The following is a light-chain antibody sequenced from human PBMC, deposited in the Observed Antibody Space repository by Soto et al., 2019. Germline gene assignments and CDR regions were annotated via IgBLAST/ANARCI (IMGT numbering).Light chain of an antibody. CDR2: RDS. CDR3: QVWDSSTVV. J-gene: IGLJ2*01. CDR1: NIGSKN. V-gene: IGLV3-9*01. Sequence: SYELTQPLPGPWARGRTPGITGGGNNIGSKNVHWYQQKPGQAPVLVIYRDSNRPSGIPERFSGSNSGNTATLTISRAQAGDEADYYCQVWDSSTVVFGGGTKVTVL.